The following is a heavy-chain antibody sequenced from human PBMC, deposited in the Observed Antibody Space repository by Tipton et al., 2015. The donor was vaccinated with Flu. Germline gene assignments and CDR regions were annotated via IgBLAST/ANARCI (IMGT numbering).Heavy chain of an antibody. D-gene: IGHD1-1*01. V-gene: IGHV3-30-3*01. CDR3: ARVEADGGGAFDI. CDR2: ISYDGSNK. J-gene: IGHJ3*02. Sequence: SLRLSCAASGFTFSSYAMHWVRQAPGKGLEWVAVISYDGSNKYYADSVKGRFTISRDNSKNTLYLQMNSLRAEDTAVYYCARVEADGGGAFDIWGQGTMVTVSS. CDR1: GFTFSSYA.